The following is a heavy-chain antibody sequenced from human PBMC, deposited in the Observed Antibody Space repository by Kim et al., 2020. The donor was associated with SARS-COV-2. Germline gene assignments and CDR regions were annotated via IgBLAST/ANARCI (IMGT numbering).Heavy chain of an antibody. D-gene: IGHD1-26*01. J-gene: IGHJ4*02. V-gene: IGHV4-4*02. CDR1: GGSISSSNW. Sequence: SETLSLTCAVSGGSISSSNWWSWVRQPPGKGLEWIGEIYHSGSTNYNPSLKSRVTISVDKSKNQFSLKLSSVTAADTAVYYCARAGRELLGAFDYWGQGTLVTVSS. CDR3: ARAGRELLGAFDY. CDR2: IYHSGST.